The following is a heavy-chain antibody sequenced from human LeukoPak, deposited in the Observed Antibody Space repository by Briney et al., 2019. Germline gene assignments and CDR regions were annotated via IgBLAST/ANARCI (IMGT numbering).Heavy chain of an antibody. D-gene: IGHD4-17*01. CDR3: AREVFSNGPTHYGAGMDV. J-gene: IGHJ6*02. CDR1: GGTFTSYA. Sequence: SVKVSFKASGGTFTSYAISWVRQAPGPGLEWMGRIIPILGIANYAQKFQGRVTITAEKSTSTAYMELSSLRSEDTAVYYCAREVFSNGPTHYGAGMDVWGQGTTVTVSS. V-gene: IGHV1-69*04. CDR2: IIPILGIA.